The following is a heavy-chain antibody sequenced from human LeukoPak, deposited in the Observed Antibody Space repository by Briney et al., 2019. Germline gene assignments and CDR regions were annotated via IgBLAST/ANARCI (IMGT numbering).Heavy chain of an antibody. J-gene: IGHJ4*02. Sequence: GESLKTSCKGSGYSFTSYWIGWVRQMPGKGLEWMGIIYPGDSDTRYSPSFQGQVTISADKSTSTAYLQRSSLNAPDTAMYYCARGIDTLDTTPTFFDYWGQGTLVTVSS. CDR1: GYSFTSYW. CDR2: IYPGDSDT. D-gene: IGHD1-1*01. CDR3: ARGIDTLDTTPTFFDY. V-gene: IGHV5-51*01.